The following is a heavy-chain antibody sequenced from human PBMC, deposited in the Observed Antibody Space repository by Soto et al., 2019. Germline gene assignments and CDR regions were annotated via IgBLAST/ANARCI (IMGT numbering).Heavy chain of an antibody. CDR1: GFTFSSHG. V-gene: IGHV3-48*02. Sequence: PGGSLRLCCAASGFTFSSHGMNWVRQSPGKGLEWISFISETSGSKYYADSVKGRFTISRDNAKNSLYLQMSSLRDEDTAIYFCARDPVGITDFDYWGQGTQVTVSS. CDR3: ARDPVGITDFDY. CDR2: ISETSGSK. J-gene: IGHJ4*02. D-gene: IGHD1-1*01.